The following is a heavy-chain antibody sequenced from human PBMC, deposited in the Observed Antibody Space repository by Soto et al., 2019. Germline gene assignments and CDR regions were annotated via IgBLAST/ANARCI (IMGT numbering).Heavy chain of an antibody. D-gene: IGHD5-12*01. Sequence: QMQLQESGSGLVKPSQTLSLTCAVSGGSISSGGYSWSWIRQPPGKGLEWIGYIYHSGRTYYNPSLKSRVTISVDRSKNQCSLKLCSVTAADTAVYYCAAGGGLPRYYWGQGTMVTVSS. V-gene: IGHV4-30-2*01. J-gene: IGHJ4*02. CDR3: AAGGGLPRYY. CDR1: GGSISSGGYS. CDR2: IYHSGRT.